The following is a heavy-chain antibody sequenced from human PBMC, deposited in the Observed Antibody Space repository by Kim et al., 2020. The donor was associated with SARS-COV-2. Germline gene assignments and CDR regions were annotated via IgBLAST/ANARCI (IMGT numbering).Heavy chain of an antibody. CDR2: IYYSGTT. D-gene: IGHD7-27*01. J-gene: IGHJ5*02. Sequence: SETLSLTCTVSGGSLSSTVYYWVWIRQPPGKGLQWIGTIYYSGTTYYNPSLKSRLSMSVDTSRNQFSLKLNSVTAADTAVYYCAKANWGRAWFDPWGQGTRVTVAS. CDR1: GGSLSSTVYY. CDR3: AKANWGRAWFDP. V-gene: IGHV4-39*01.